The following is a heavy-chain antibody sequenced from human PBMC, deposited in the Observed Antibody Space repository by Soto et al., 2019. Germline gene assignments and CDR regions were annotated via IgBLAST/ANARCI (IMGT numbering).Heavy chain of an antibody. CDR3: ARGPLVVLNYFES. CDR1: GGTFRNYP. CDR2: IFPLTDIP. Sequence: QVQLVQSGTEVKKPGSSVKVSCKASGGTFRNYPINWVRQAPELGLEWMGSIFPLTDIPDYAQNFQARLTISADKSTSTAYMELSSLTSDDTAMYFCARGPLVVLNYFESWGKGTLVTVSS. J-gene: IGHJ4*02. V-gene: IGHV1-69*02.